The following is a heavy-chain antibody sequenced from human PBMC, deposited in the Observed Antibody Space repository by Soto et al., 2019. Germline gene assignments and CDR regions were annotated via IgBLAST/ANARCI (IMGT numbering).Heavy chain of an antibody. V-gene: IGHV4-39*01. CDR2: IYYSGST. CDR1: GGSISSSSYY. CDR3: ERHNQYYDILTGYFVYYYYYGMDV. D-gene: IGHD3-9*01. J-gene: IGHJ6*02. Sequence: SETLSLTCTVSGGSISSSSYYWGWIRQPPGKGLELIGSIYYSGSTYYNPSLKSRVTISVDKSKNQFSLKLSSVTAADTAVYYCERHNQYYDILTGYFVYYYYYGMDVWGQGTTVTVSS.